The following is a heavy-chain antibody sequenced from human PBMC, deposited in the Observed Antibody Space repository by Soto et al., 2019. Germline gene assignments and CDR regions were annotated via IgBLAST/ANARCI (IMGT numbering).Heavy chain of an antibody. CDR2: IYYSGST. CDR3: ARAPALVVVDANWFDP. V-gene: IGHV4-30-4*01. CDR1: GGSISSGDYY. J-gene: IGHJ5*02. Sequence: QVQLQESGPGLVKPSQTLSLTCTVSGGSISSGDYYWSWIRQPPGKVLEWLGYIYYSGSTYYHPARKSRVPISLDTSKNQFALKLRSFTAADTAVYYWARAPALVVVDANWFDPWGQGTRVTFAS. D-gene: IGHD2-15*01.